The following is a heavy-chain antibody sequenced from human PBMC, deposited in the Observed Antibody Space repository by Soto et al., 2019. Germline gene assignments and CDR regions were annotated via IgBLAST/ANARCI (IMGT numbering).Heavy chain of an antibody. J-gene: IGHJ4*02. CDR3: ARDIGAYYYDSSGYYPGY. CDR2: ISSSSSYI. Sequence: PGGSLRLSCAASGFTFSSYSMNWVRQAPGKGLEWVSSISSSSSYIYYADSVKGRFTISRDNAKNSLYLQMNSLRAEDTAVYYCARDIGAYYYDSSGYYPGYWGQGTLVTVSS. V-gene: IGHV3-21*01. CDR1: GFTFSSYS. D-gene: IGHD3-22*01.